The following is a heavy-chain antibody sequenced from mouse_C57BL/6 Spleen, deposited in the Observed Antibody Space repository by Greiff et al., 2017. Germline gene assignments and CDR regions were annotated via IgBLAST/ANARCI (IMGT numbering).Heavy chain of an antibody. D-gene: IGHD4-1*01. Sequence: QVQLQQPGAELVRPGSSVKLSCKASGYTFTSYWMHWVKQRPIQGLEWIGNIDPSDSETHYNQKFKDKATLTVDKSSSTAYMQLSSLTSEDSAVYYCARWEDLYAMDYWGQGTSVTVSS. CDR1: GYTFTSYW. J-gene: IGHJ4*01. CDR3: ARWEDLYAMDY. V-gene: IGHV1-52*01. CDR2: IDPSDSET.